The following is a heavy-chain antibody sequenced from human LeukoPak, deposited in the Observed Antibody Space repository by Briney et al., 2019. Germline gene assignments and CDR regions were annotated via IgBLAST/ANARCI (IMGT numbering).Heavy chain of an antibody. J-gene: IGHJ4*02. CDR2: IYSRGST. V-gene: IGHV4-4*07. D-gene: IGHD5-12*01. CDR1: GGSISSYY. Sequence: SETLSLTCTVSGGSISSYYWSWIRQPAGKGLEWIGRIYSRGSTNYSPSLKSRVTMSLDTSKNQFSLKLSSVTAADTAVYYCARHWGNIVATITDYWGQGTLVTVSS. CDR3: ARHWGNIVATITDY.